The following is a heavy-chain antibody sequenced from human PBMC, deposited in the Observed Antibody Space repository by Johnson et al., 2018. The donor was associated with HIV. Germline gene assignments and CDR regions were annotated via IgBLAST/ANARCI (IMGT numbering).Heavy chain of an antibody. CDR3: TRDTPPRGELLSGAFDV. D-gene: IGHD1-26*01. J-gene: IGHJ3*01. Sequence: VHLVESGGGVVRPGGSLRLSCATSGFTFDDYGMSWVRQAPGKGLEWVSGMNWNGGRTGYADSVKGRFTISRDNAKKLLYLQMYSLRAEDTAFYYCTRDTPPRGELLSGAFDVWGQGTMVTVSS. V-gene: IGHV3-20*04. CDR2: MNWNGGRT. CDR1: GFTFDDYG.